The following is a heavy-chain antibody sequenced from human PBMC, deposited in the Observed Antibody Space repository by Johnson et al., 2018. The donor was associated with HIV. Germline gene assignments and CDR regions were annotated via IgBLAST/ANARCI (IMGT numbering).Heavy chain of an antibody. CDR3: ARDGYYDSSGYYSSAFDI. CDR2: ISYDGTDK. D-gene: IGHD3-22*01. Sequence: QVQLVESGGGVVQPGRSLRLSCAASGFTFSTYAMHWVRQAPGKGLEWVALISYDGTDKYYADSVKGRFTISRDNSKSTLSLQMNSLRAEDTALYYCARDGYYDSSGYYSSAFDIWGQGTMVTVSS. CDR1: GFTFSTYA. V-gene: IGHV3-30*03. J-gene: IGHJ3*02.